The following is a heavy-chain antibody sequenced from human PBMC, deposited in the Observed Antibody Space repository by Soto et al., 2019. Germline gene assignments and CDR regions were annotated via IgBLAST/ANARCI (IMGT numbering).Heavy chain of an antibody. Sequence: QVQLVQSGAEVKKPGASVKVSCKASGYTFTSYYMHWVRQAPGQGLEWMGIINPSGGSTSYAQKFQGRVTMTRDTSTSTVYMELSSLRSEDTAVYYCARDGHLKSTNGILMPYWGQGTLVTVSS. D-gene: IGHD2-8*01. J-gene: IGHJ4*02. V-gene: IGHV1-46*01. CDR1: GYTFTSYY. CDR2: INPSGGST. CDR3: ARDGHLKSTNGILMPY.